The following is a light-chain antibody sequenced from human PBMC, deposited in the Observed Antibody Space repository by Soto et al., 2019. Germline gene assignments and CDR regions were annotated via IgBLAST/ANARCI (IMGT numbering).Light chain of an antibody. V-gene: IGKV3-15*01. CDR2: GAS. CDR1: QSVSSN. J-gene: IGKJ1*01. Sequence: EIVMTQSPATLSVSPGERATLSCRASQSVSSNLAWYQQKPGQAPRLLIYGASTRATGIPARFGSSGSGTDFTLTISSLQSEDFAVYYCQQYNLWPQTFGQGTNVEIK. CDR3: QQYNLWPQT.